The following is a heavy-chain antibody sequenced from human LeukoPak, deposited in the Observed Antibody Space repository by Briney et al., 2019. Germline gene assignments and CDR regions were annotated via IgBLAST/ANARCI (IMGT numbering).Heavy chain of an antibody. J-gene: IGHJ4*02. CDR2: ISGCGVGT. V-gene: IGHV3-23*01. D-gene: IGHD2-15*01. CDR3: AKGDDVVVIAASLHY. CDR1: GFTFSSYA. Sequence: GGSLRLSCAASGFTFSSYAMTWVRQAPGKGLVWVSGISGCGVGTYYADSVKGRFTISRDNSKNTLYLQMNNLRPEDTAVYYCAKGDDVVVIAASLHYWGQGTLVTVSS.